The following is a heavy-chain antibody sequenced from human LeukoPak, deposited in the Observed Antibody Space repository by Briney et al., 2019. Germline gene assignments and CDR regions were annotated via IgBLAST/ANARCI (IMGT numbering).Heavy chain of an antibody. J-gene: IGHJ4*02. CDR2: INHSGST. D-gene: IGHD2-2*01. V-gene: IGHV4-34*01. Sequence: SETLSLTCAVYGGSFSGYHWSWIRQPPGKGLEWTGEINHSGSTNYNPSLKSRVTISVDTSKNQFSLKLSSVTAADTAVYYCARALGYCSSTSCPPPYYFDYWGQGTLVTVSS. CDR3: ARALGYCSSTSCPPPYYFDY. CDR1: GGSFSGYH.